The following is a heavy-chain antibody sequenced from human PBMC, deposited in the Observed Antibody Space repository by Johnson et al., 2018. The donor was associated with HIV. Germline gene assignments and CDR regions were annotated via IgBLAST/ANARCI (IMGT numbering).Heavy chain of an antibody. D-gene: IGHD1-14*01. CDR3: AKPVVGGGAWSVDAFGV. CDR2: ISSSGSST. CDR1: GFTFSDYS. V-gene: IGHV3-11*01. Sequence: QVQLVESGGGLVQPGGSLRLSCAASGFTFSDYSMSWVRQAPGKGLEWVSYISSSGSSTYYADSVKGRFTISRDNAKNSLYLQMNRLRAEDTAVYYGAKPVVGGGAWSVDAFGVWGQGTMVTVSS. J-gene: IGHJ3*01.